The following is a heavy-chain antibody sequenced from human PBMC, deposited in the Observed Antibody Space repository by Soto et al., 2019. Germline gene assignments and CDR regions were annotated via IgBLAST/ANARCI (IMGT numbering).Heavy chain of an antibody. CDR2: IGGSGSPT. CDR1: GFSFSSYA. D-gene: IGHD4-17*01. CDR3: AKDLKTTVVRAYDY. J-gene: IGHJ4*02. V-gene: IGHV3-23*01. Sequence: EVQLLESGGGFVQPGGSLRLSCAASGFSFSSYAMTWVRQAPGKGPEWVSVIGGSGSPTYYADSVKGRFTISRDNSKKTLYLQMNSLRADDTAVYYWAKDLKTTVVRAYDYWGQGTMVTVSS.